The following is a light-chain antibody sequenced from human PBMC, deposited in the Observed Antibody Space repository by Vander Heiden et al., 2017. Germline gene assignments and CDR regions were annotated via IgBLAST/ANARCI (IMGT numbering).Light chain of an antibody. Sequence: SYVLTQPPSVSVAPGQTARITCGGNNIGSKSVHWYQQKPGQAPVLVGYGDSDRPSGIPERFSGSNSGKKATLTISRVEAGDEADDDGQVWDRGSDQVGFGGGTKLT. CDR1: NIGSKS. CDR2: GDS. CDR3: QVWDRGSDQVG. V-gene: IGLV3-21*02. J-gene: IGLJ2*01.